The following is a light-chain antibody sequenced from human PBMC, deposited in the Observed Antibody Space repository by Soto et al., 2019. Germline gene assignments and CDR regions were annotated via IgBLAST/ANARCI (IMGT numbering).Light chain of an antibody. J-gene: IGKJ1*01. CDR1: QSVSSY. Sequence: EIVLTQSPATLSLSPGERATLSCRASQSVSSYLAWYQQKPGQASRLLFYDASNRATGIPARFSGSGSGTEFTLTISSLEPEDFAGYYCQQRSNWPPTFGQGTKVEIK. CDR3: QQRSNWPPT. CDR2: DAS. V-gene: IGKV3-11*01.